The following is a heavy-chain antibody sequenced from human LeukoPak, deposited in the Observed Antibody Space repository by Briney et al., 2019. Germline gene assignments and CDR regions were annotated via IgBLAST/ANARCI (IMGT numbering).Heavy chain of an antibody. J-gene: IGHJ3*02. D-gene: IGHD6-19*01. CDR3: ARDRYSSGWANAFDI. V-gene: IGHV3-33*08. Sequence: GGSLRLSCAASGFTFSSYEMNWVRQAPGKGLEWVAVIWYDGSNKYYADSVKGRFTISRDNSKNTLYLQMNSLRADDTAVYYCARDRYSSGWANAFDIWGQGTMVTVSS. CDR2: IWYDGSNK. CDR1: GFTFSSYE.